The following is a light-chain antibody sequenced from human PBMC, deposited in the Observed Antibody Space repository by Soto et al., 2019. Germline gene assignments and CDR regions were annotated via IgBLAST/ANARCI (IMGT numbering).Light chain of an antibody. V-gene: IGLV2-23*01. CDR1: SSDVGSYNL. Sequence: QSALTQPASVSGSPGQSITISCTGTSSDVGSYNLVSWYQQHPGKDPKLMIYEGSKRPSGVSNRFSGSKSGNTASLTISGLQAEDEADYCCCSYAGSSTWVFGGGTKLTVL. CDR2: EGS. CDR3: CSYAGSSTWV. J-gene: IGLJ3*02.